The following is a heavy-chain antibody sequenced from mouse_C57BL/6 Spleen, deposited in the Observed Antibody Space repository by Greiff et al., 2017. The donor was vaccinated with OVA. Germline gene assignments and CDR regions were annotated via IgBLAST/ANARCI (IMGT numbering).Heavy chain of an antibody. J-gene: IGHJ1*03. D-gene: IGHD1-1*01. CDR1: GFTFSDYY. Sequence: EVKLQESGGGLVQPGGSLKLSCAASGFTFSDYYMYWVRQTPEKRLEWVAYISNGGGSTYYPDTVKGRFTISRDNAKNTLYLQMSRLKSEDTAMYYCARHYYGSRGDWYFDVWGTGTTVTVSS. V-gene: IGHV5-12*01. CDR2: ISNGGGST. CDR3: ARHYYGSRGDWYFDV.